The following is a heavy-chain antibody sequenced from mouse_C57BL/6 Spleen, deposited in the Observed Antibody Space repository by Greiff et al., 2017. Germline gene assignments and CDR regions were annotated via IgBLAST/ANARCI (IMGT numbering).Heavy chain of an antibody. J-gene: IGHJ1*03. CDR3: TDGYHWYFDV. CDR1: GFTFSNYW. D-gene: IGHD2-2*01. CDR2: IRLKSDNYAT. Sequence: DVMLVASGGGLVQPGGSMKLSCVASGFTFSNYWMNWVRQSPETGLEWVAQIRLKSDNYATHYAESVKGRFTISRDDYKSSVYLQMNNLRAEDTGIYYCTDGYHWYFDVWGTGTTVTVSS. V-gene: IGHV6-3*01.